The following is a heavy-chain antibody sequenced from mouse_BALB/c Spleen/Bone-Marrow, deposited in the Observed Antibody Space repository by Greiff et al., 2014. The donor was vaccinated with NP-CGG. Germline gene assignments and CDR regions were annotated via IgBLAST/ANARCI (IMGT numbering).Heavy chain of an antibody. V-gene: IGHV14-3*02. CDR2: IDPANGIT. Sequence: DVKLQESGAELVKPGASVKLSCTASGFNIKDTFMHWTKQRPEQGLEWNGRIDPANGITKYDPKFQGKATITTDTSSNTAYLQLSSLTSEDTAVYYCASSGNYEGGAMDYWGQGTSVTVSS. D-gene: IGHD2-1*01. CDR3: ASSGNYEGGAMDY. CDR1: GFNIKDTF. J-gene: IGHJ4*01.